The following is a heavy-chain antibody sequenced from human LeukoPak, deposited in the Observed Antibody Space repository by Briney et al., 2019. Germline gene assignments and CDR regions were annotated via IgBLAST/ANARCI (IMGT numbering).Heavy chain of an antibody. D-gene: IGHD3-22*01. V-gene: IGHV3-21*01. J-gene: IGHJ4*02. CDR1: GFTFSSYS. CDR3: ARDDSHGYHFFDS. Sequence: SGGSLRLSCAASGFTFSSYSMNWIRQTPGKGLEWVSSISGSGEFIYYVDSVRGRFTISRNNGKNSLYLQMNSLRLEDTAVYYCARDDSHGYHFFDSWGQGTLVTVSS. CDR2: ISGSGEFI.